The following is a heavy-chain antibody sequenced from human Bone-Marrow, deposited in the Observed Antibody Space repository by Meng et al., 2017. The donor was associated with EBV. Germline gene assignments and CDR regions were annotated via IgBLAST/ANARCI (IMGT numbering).Heavy chain of an antibody. CDR3: TRAGPATAAGTPSRY. V-gene: IGHV1-18*01. Sequence: QVRLVQSGVEVKKPGASVKVSCKASGYTFTSYGISWVRQAPGQGLEWMGWISAYNGNTNYAQKLQGRVTMTTDTSTSTAYMELRSLRSDDTAVYYCTRAGPATAAGTPSRYWGQGTLVTVSS. CDR1: GYTFTSYG. J-gene: IGHJ4*02. D-gene: IGHD6-13*01. CDR2: ISAYNGNT.